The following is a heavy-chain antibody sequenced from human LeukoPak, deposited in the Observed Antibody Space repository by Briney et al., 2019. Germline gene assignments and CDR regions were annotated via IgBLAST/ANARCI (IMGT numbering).Heavy chain of an antibody. Sequence: SETLSLTCAVYGGSFSGYYWSWIRQPPGKGLEWIGEINHSGSTNYNPSLKSRVTISVDTSKNQFSLKLSSVTAADTAVYYCAREPNFMTTVTTRGRGNFDYWGQGTLVTVSS. J-gene: IGHJ4*02. D-gene: IGHD4-17*01. CDR2: INHSGST. CDR3: AREPNFMTTVTTRGRGNFDY. CDR1: GGSFSGYY. V-gene: IGHV4-34*01.